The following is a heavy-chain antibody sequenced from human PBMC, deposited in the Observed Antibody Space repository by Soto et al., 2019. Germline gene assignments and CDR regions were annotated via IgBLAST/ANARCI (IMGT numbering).Heavy chain of an antibody. D-gene: IGHD6-6*01. J-gene: IGHJ4*02. V-gene: IGHV3-7*01. CDR3: ASIYSSSSVYFDY. CDR1: GFTFSSYW. Sequence: EVQLVESGGGLVQPGGSLRLSCAASGFTFSSYWMSWVRQAPGKGLEWVANIKQEGSEKYYVDSVKGRFTISRDNAKNSLYLQMTSLRAEDTAVYYCASIYSSSSVYFDYWGQGTLVTVSS. CDR2: IKQEGSEK.